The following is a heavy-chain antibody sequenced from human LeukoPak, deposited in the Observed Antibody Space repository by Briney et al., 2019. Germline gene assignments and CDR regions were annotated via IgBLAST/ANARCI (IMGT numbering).Heavy chain of an antibody. J-gene: IGHJ6*03. V-gene: IGHV1-8*02. CDR2: MNPNSGNT. CDR3: ARGRFGGGYYYYYMDV. CDR1: GYTFTGYY. D-gene: IGHD3-16*01. Sequence: ASVKVSCKASGYTFTGYYMHWVRQATGQGLEWMGWMNPNSGNTGYAQKFQGRVTMTRNTSISTAYMELSSLRSEDTAVYYCARGRFGGGYYYYYMDVWGKGTTVTISS.